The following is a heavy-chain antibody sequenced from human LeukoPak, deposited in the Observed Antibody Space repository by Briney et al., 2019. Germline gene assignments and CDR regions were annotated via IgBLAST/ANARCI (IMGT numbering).Heavy chain of an antibody. J-gene: IGHJ6*02. D-gene: IGHD2-2*01. Sequence: GGSLRLSCAASGFTFSSYAMSWVRQAPGKGLEWVSAISGSGGSTYYADSVKGRFTISRDNSKNTLYLQINSLRAEDTAVYYCAKGRYCSSTSCYAYGMDVWGQGTTVTVSS. CDR2: ISGSGGST. CDR3: AKGRYCSSTSCYAYGMDV. V-gene: IGHV3-23*01. CDR1: GFTFSSYA.